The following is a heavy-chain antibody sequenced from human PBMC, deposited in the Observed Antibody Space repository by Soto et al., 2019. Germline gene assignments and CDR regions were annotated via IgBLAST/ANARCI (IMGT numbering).Heavy chain of an antibody. CDR3: AKARGGWLDALDS. J-gene: IGHJ4*02. CDR1: GFSLSRYG. CDR2: LWSNGITR. D-gene: IGHD3-16*01. V-gene: IGHV3-33*06. Sequence: PGGSLRLSCTASGFSLSRYGLHWIRQAPGKGLEWVAGLWSNGITRSYADSVKGRFTITRDTSENMLYLQMNSLRAEDTAIYYCAKARGGWLDALDSWGQGTLVTVSS.